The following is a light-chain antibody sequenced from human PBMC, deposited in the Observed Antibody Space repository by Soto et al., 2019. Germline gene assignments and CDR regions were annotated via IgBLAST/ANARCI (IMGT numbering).Light chain of an antibody. J-gene: IGKJ1*01. CDR2: GAS. V-gene: IGKV3-20*01. Sequence: EIVLTPSPGTLSLSPGERATLSCRASQSVSSSYLAWYQQKPGQAPRLLIYGASRRATGFPARFSGSGSGTDFTLTISSLQSEDFAVYYCQQYDNWPWTFGQGTKVDIK. CDR1: QSVSSSY. CDR3: QQYDNWPWT.